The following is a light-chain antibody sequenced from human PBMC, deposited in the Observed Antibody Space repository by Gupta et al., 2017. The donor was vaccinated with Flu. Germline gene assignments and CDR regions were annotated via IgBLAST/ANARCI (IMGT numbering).Light chain of an antibody. V-gene: IGLV3-10*01. Sequence: QGKTTRISCAGELWAKKYACWYQQRAAQAPLLVIYEDKKRTAMLPGSFSASTSGTTTTLTITGAQGDDEADYYCLSTDDTDNGVFGGGTKVTVL. J-gene: IGLJ3*02. CDR2: EDK. CDR1: LWAKKY. CDR3: LSTDDTDNGV.